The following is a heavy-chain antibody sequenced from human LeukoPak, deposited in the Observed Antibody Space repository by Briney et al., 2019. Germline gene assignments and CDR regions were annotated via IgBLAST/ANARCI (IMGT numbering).Heavy chain of an antibody. CDR3: ANIRQYCSSTSCYTEY. CDR2: IRYDGSNK. Sequence: GGTLRLSCAASGFTFSSYGMHWVRQAPGKGLEWVAFIRYDGSNKYYADSVKGRFTISRDNSKNTLYLQMNRLRADDAAVYSCANIRQYCSSTSCYTEYWGQGTLVTVSS. CDR1: GFTFSSYG. J-gene: IGHJ4*02. V-gene: IGHV3-30*02. D-gene: IGHD2-2*02.